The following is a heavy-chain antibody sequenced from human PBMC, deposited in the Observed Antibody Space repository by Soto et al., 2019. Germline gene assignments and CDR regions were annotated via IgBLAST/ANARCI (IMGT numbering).Heavy chain of an antibody. J-gene: IGHJ4*02. D-gene: IGHD1-1*01. Sequence: GASVKVSCKASGYTFTSFDINWVRQATGQGLEWMGWMNPNSGHTGYAQKFQGRVTMTRDTSISTAYMELSSLRYEDTAVYYCTRGRNSGYGYNGGGYWGQGTLVTVSS. CDR3: TRGRNSGYGYNGGGY. CDR2: MNPNSGHT. CDR1: GYTFTSFD. V-gene: IGHV1-8*01.